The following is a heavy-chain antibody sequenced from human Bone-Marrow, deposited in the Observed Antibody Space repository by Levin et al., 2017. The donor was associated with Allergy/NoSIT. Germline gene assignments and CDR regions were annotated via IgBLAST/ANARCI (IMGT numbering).Heavy chain of an antibody. Sequence: ESLKISCTVSGGSISSYYWSWIRQPPGKGLEWIGYIYYSGSTNYNPSLKSRVTISVDTSKNQFSLKLSSVTAADTAVYYCARATPHYYDSSGYFQHWGQGTLVTVSS. CDR2: IYYSGST. V-gene: IGHV4-59*01. CDR1: GGSISSYY. CDR3: ARATPHYYDSSGYFQH. J-gene: IGHJ1*01. D-gene: IGHD3-22*01.